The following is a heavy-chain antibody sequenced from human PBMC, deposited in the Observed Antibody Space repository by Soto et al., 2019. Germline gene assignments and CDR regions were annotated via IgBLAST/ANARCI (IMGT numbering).Heavy chain of an antibody. V-gene: IGHV4-59*12. J-gene: IGHJ6*03. CDR3: AREVEWLSGYYYYYMDV. CDR1: GGSISSYY. Sequence: KPSETLSLTCTVSGGSISSYYWSWIRQHPGKGLEWIGYIYYSGSTNYNPSLKSRVTISVDTSKNQFSLKLSSVTAADTAVYYCAREVEWLSGYYYYYMDVWGKGTTVTVSS. CDR2: IYYSGST. D-gene: IGHD3-3*01.